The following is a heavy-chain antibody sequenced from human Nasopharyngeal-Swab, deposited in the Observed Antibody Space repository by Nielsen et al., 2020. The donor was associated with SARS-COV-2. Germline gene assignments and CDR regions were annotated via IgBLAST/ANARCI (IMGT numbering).Heavy chain of an antibody. Sequence: SETLFLTCTVSGGSISSSSYYWAWIRQPPGKGLEWIGTTYYSGSTYYNPSLKSRLTLSVDTSTNQFSLKLSSLTAADTAVYYCARGTNYDFWSNYAHYYFDYWGQGALVTVSS. CDR2: TYYSGST. CDR3: ARGTNYDFWSNYAHYYFDY. D-gene: IGHD3-3*01. J-gene: IGHJ4*02. CDR1: GGSISSSSYY. V-gene: IGHV4-39*07.